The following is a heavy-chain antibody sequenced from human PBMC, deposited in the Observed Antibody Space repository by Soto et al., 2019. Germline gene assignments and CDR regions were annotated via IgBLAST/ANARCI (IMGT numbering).Heavy chain of an antibody. J-gene: IGHJ1*01. CDR3: AHTNYDILTGYYPRRYFHH. D-gene: IGHD3-9*01. Sequence: QITLKESGPTLVKPTQTLTLTCTFSGFSLSTSGVGVGWIRQPPEPALEWLAIIYWDDNKRYSPSLKSRLTSSKDTSKSQVVLTMTHMGPVDKGTYYCAHTNYDILTGYYPRRYFHHWGQGTLVTVSS. CDR1: GFSLSTSGVG. V-gene: IGHV2-5*02. CDR2: IYWDDNK.